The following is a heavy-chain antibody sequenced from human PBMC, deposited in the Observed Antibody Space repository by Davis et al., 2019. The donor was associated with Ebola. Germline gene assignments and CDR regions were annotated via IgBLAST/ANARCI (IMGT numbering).Heavy chain of an antibody. CDR2: ISWNSGSI. D-gene: IGHD3-9*01. CDR3: AKDRHHDILTGYFSD. Sequence: SLKISCAASGFTFDDYAMHWDRQAPGKGLEWVSGISWNSGSIGYADSVEGRFTISRDNARNSLYLQMSSLRAEDTALYYCAKDRHHDILTGYFSDWGQGTLVTVSS. J-gene: IGHJ4*02. V-gene: IGHV3-9*01. CDR1: GFTFDDYA.